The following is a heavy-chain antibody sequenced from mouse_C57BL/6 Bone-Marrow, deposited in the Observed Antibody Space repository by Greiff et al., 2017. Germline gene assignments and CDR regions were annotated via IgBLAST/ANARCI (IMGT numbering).Heavy chain of an antibody. J-gene: IGHJ2*01. CDR2: IYPGRGNT. V-gene: IGHV1-76*01. CDR3: ARGGARYVDY. Sequence: VKLVESGAELVRPGASVKLSCKASGYTFTDYYINWVKQRPGQGLEWIARIYPGRGNTYYNEKFKGKATLTAEKSSSTAYMQLSSLTSEDSAVYFCARGGARYVDYWGQGTTLTVSS. CDR1: GYTFTDYY.